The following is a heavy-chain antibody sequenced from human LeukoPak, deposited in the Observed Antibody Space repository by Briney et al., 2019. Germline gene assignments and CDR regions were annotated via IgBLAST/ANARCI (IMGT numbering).Heavy chain of an antibody. CDR2: ISAYNGNT. J-gene: IGHJ5*02. CDR3: ARSAGQLLWSNWFDP. CDR1: GHTFTSYG. Sequence: GASVKVSCKASGHTFTSYGISWVRQAPGQGLEWMGWISAYNGNTNYAQKLQGRVTMTTDTSTSTAYMELRSLRSDDTAVYYCARSAGQLLWSNWFDPWGQGTLVTVSS. V-gene: IGHV1-18*01. D-gene: IGHD2-2*01.